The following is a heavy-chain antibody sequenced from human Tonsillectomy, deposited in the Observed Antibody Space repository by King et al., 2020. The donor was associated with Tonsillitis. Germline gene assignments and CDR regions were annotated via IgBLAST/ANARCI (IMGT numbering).Heavy chain of an antibody. Sequence: VQLVQSGGGLVQPGGSLRLSCAASGFTFSNYWMSWVRQAPGKGLEWVANIKQDGSENYYVGSVKGRPTISRDNAKNSLYLQMNSLRAEDTAVYYCARGPPYSSRDYYHGMDVWGQGAPVTVSS. V-gene: IGHV3-7*03. D-gene: IGHD6-13*01. CDR2: IKQDGSEN. CDR3: ARGPPYSSRDYYHGMDV. J-gene: IGHJ6*02. CDR1: GFTFSNYW.